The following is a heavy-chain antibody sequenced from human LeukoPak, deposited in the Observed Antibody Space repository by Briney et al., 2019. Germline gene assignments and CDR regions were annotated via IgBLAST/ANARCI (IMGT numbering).Heavy chain of an antibody. V-gene: IGHV3-30*04. CDR1: GFTFSSYA. CDR2: ISYDGSNK. J-gene: IGHJ4*02. Sequence: GGSLRLSCAAPGFTFSSYAMHWVRQAPGKGLEGVAVISYDGSNKYYADSVKGRFTISRDNSKNTLYLQMNSLRAEDTAVYYCASGERERRFDYWGQGTLVTVSS. CDR3: ASGERERRFDY. D-gene: IGHD1-26*01.